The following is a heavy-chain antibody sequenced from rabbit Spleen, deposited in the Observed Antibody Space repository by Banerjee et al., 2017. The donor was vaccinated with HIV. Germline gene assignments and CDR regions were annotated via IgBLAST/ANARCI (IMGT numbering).Heavy chain of an antibody. V-gene: IGHV1S40*01. CDR3: ARDLIGVIGWNFYL. D-gene: IGHD2-1*01. Sequence: QSLEESGGGLVKPGGTLTLTCRASGFSLFTYWMCWVRQAPGKGLEWIACINASTGKPVYATWASGRFTISRTSSTTVTLRMTSLTAADRATYFCARDLIGVIGWNFYLWGPGTLVTVS. CDR1: GFSLFTYW. J-gene: IGHJ4*01. CDR2: INASTGKP.